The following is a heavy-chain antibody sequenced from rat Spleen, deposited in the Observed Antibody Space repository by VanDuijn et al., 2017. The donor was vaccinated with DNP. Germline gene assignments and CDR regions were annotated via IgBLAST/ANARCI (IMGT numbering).Heavy chain of an antibody. D-gene: IGHD1-11*01. V-gene: IGHV3-3*01. Sequence: EVQLQESGPGLVKPSQSLSLTCSVTGYPITRSYRWNWIRKFPGNKLEWMGYINSGGSTDYNPSLKSRISITRDTSRNQFFLQLDSVTTEDTATYYCAKFNFGTYYFNYWGQGVMVTVSS. CDR1: GYPITRSYR. CDR2: INSGGST. CDR3: AKFNFGTYYFNY. J-gene: IGHJ2*01.